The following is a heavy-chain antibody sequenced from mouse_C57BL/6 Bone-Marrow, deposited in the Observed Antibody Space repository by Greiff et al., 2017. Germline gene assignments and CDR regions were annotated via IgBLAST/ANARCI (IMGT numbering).Heavy chain of an antibody. CDR3: ARRGVTTPYYYAMDY. D-gene: IGHD2-2*01. Sequence: QVQLQQPGAELVKPGASVKLSCKASGYTFTSYWMHWVKQRPGQGLEWIGMIHPNSGSTNYNEKFKSKATLTVDKSSSTAYMQLSSLTSEDSAVYYCARRGVTTPYYYAMDYGGQGTSVTVSS. J-gene: IGHJ4*01. V-gene: IGHV1-64*01. CDR2: IHPNSGST. CDR1: GYTFTSYW.